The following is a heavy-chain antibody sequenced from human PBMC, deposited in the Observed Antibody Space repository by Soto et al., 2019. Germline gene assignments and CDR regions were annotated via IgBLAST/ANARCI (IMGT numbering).Heavy chain of an antibody. CDR3: ARGKSITMVRGVITLRPPSVMAV. D-gene: IGHD3-10*01. CDR2: IFHSGST. V-gene: IGHV4-59*08. CDR1: GCTSGDNY. J-gene: IGHJ6*02. Sequence: SVMPPDTSPVSGCTSGDNYSRWLRQPKGKGLEWIVYIFHSGSTTYNPSLESRVTMSVDTSKNQFSLKLSSVTAADAAVYYCARGKSITMVRGVITLRPPSVMAVWVQGTTVTVSS.